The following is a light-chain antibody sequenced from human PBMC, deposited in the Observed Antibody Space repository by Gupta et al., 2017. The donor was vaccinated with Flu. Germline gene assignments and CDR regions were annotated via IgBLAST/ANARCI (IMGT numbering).Light chain of an antibody. CDR3: ATWDDSLNGRV. CDR1: SSNIGNYR. CDR2: SND. J-gene: IGLJ3*02. V-gene: IGLV1-47*02. Sequence: SLLPQPSSASGNPGQRVSTSCSGSSSNIGNYRIYWYQLLPGTAPKLLIYSNDQRPSGVPDRFSGSKSGTSATLAISGLRSEDDADYYCATWDDSLNGRVFGGGTTLTVL.